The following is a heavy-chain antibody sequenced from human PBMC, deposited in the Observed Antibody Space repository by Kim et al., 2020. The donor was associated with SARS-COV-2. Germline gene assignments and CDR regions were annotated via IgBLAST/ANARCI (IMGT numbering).Heavy chain of an antibody. CDR2: IYYSGST. CDR1: GGSISSSSYY. CDR3: ARVSGWLGGWFDP. V-gene: IGHV4-39*07. D-gene: IGHD6-19*01. Sequence: SETLSLTCTVSGGSISSSSYYWGWIRQPPGKGLEWIGSIYYSGSTYYNPSLKSRVTISVDTSKNQFSLKLSSVTAADTAVYYCARVSGWLGGWFDPWGQG. J-gene: IGHJ5*02.